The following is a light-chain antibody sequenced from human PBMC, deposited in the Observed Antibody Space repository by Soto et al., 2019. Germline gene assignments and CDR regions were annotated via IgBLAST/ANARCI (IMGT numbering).Light chain of an antibody. J-gene: IGLJ3*02. CDR2: EGS. Sequence: QSALTQPASVSGSPGQSITISCTGTSSDVGGYDLVSWYQQHPGKAPKLIIYEGSKRPSGISNRFSGSKSGNTASLIISGRQGDDEGDYYCCAYVSSNTLLFGGGTKLTVL. V-gene: IGLV2-23*01. CDR3: CAYVSSNTLL. CDR1: SSDVGGYDL.